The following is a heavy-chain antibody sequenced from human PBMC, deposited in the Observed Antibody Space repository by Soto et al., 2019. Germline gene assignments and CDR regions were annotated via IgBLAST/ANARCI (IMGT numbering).Heavy chain of an antibody. CDR1: GGTFSSYA. J-gene: IGHJ4*02. CDR3: AIFFPEGGYYYEFDY. Sequence: QVQLVQSGAEVKKPGSSVKVSCKASGGTFSSYAISWVRQAPGQGLEWMGGIIPIFGTANYAQKFQGRVTITADESTSTDYMELRSLRSEDTAVYYCAIFFPEGGYYYEFDYWGQGTLVTVSS. V-gene: IGHV1-69*01. CDR2: IIPIFGTA. D-gene: IGHD3-22*01.